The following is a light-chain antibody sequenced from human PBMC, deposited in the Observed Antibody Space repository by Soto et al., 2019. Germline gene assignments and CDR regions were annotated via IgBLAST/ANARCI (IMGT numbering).Light chain of an antibody. V-gene: IGKV3-15*01. Sequence: TQSPGILSLSPGERATLSCRASQSVNSNLAWYQQKLGQAPRVLIYGASTRATGIPDRFSGSGSGTEFILTISSLQSEDFAVYYCQEYNTWPWTFGQGTKV. CDR3: QEYNTWPWT. J-gene: IGKJ1*01. CDR1: QSVNSN. CDR2: GAS.